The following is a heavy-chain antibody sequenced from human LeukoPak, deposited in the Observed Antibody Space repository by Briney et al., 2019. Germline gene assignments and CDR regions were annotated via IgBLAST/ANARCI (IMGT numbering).Heavy chain of an antibody. CDR3: ATDTGYDFWSGTRSFDF. J-gene: IGHJ4*02. Sequence: GGSLRLSCAASGFTFSNYWMIWVRQAPGKGLEWVANIKQDGSEKYVDSVRGRFTISRDNAKNSLYLQMNSLRAEDTAVYYCATDTGYDFWSGTRSFDFWGQGTLVSVSS. CDR2: IKQDGSEK. V-gene: IGHV3-7*01. CDR1: GFTFSNYW. D-gene: IGHD3-3*01.